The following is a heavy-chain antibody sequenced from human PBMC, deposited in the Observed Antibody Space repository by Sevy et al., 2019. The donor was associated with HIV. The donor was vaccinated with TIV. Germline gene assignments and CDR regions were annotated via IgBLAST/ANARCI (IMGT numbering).Heavy chain of an antibody. V-gene: IGHV3-49*03. J-gene: IGHJ4*02. CDR2: IRRRAFGGTI. CDR3: TRAEQYEYDSTSYYDYFDY. Sequence: GGSLRLSCTASGFTFGDYAVGWFRQAPGKGLEWVSFIRRRAFGGTIEYAASVKGRFTISKDDSQSTAYQQMNSLKTEDTAVYYCTRAEQYEYDSTSYYDYFDYWGQGTLVTVSS. CDR1: GFTFGDYA. D-gene: IGHD3-22*01.